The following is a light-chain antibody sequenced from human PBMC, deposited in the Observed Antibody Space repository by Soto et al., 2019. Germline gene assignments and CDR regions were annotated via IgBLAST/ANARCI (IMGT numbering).Light chain of an antibody. V-gene: IGKV3-15*01. J-gene: IGKJ4*01. CDR2: GES. CDR3: QKYNNWPVT. Sequence: EIVMTQSPATLSVSPGEIATLSCRASQSVSSSLAWYQQKPGQAPRLLIYGESTRATGIPDRFSGSGSGTELNLTISGLQSEDFATYYCQKYNNWPVTFGGGTKVDIK. CDR1: QSVSSS.